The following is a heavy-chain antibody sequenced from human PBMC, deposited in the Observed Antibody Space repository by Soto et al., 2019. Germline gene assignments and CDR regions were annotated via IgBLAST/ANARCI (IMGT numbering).Heavy chain of an antibody. CDR1: GFTFSSYG. J-gene: IGHJ2*01. D-gene: IGHD4-17*01. Sequence: GGSLRLSCAASGFTFSSYGMHWVRQAPGKGLEWVAVISYDGSNKYYADSVKGRFTISRDNSKNTLYLQMNSLRAEDTAVYYCAKDANYGDNRYFDLWGRGTLVTVSS. CDR3: AKDANYGDNRYFDL. CDR2: ISYDGSNK. V-gene: IGHV3-30*18.